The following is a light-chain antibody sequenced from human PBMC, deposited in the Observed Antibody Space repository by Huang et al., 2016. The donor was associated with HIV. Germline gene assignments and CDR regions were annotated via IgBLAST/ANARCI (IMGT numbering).Light chain of an antibody. J-gene: IGKJ3*01. CDR2: GAA. CDR1: QRVDSTY. V-gene: IGKV3-20*01. Sequence: EIVLRKSPGTLSFAPGEGATLFYRARQRVDSTYLTWSKQKPGQAPRPLIYGAARRATGIPDRFSGSGSGTDFTLTISRLEPEDFAVYYCQQFARTLTFGPGTKVDIK. CDR3: QQFARTLT.